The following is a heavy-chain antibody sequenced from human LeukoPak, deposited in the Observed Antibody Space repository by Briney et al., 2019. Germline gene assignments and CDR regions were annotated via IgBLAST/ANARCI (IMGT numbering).Heavy chain of an antibody. CDR3: ARSITMMNL. CDR2: ISRNGGSA. D-gene: IGHD3-22*01. V-gene: IGHV3-20*04. J-gene: IGHJ1*01. CDR1: GFTFDEYG. Sequence: PGGSLRLSRAASGFTFDEYGMTWVRQAPGKGLEWVSGISRNGGSAGYADSVKGRFTITRDNAKNSLYLQMNSLRAEDTALYYCARSITMMNLWGQGTLVTVSS.